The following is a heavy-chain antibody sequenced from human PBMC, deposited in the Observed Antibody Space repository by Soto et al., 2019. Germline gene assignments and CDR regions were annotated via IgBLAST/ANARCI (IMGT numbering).Heavy chain of an antibody. J-gene: IGHJ6*02. CDR1: GFTFRSYG. V-gene: IGHV3-33*01. D-gene: IGHD2-2*01. CDR3: ARDRLVPYGYGMDV. CDR2: IWFDGSKK. Sequence: QMQLVESGGGVVQPGRSLRLSCAASGFTFRSYGIHWVRQAPGKGLEWVALIWFDGSKKYYVDSAKGRFAVSRDNSKNTLYLPMNSLRVEDTAVYYCARDRLVPYGYGMDVWGQGTTVTVSS.